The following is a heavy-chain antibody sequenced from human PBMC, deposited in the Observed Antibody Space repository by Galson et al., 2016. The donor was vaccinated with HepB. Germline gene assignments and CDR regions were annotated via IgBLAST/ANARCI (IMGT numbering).Heavy chain of an antibody. CDR3: ARAGDFDLLAGFDY. D-gene: IGHD3-9*01. J-gene: IGHJ4*02. CDR1: GFIFSSHG. V-gene: IGHV3-30*03. CDR2: VSNDGSDT. Sequence: SLRLSCAASGFIFSSHGMHWVRQTPGKGLEWVAVVSNDGSDTYYAHSVKGRFTVSRDNSKNTLYLHMNTLGAEDTALYSCARAGDFDLLAGFDYWGQGTPVTVSS.